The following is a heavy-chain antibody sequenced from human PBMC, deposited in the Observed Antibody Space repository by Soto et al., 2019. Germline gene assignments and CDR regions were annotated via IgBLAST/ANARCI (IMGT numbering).Heavy chain of an antibody. V-gene: IGHV1-18*01. CDR1: GYTFTSYG. Sequence: ASVKVSCKASGYTFTSYGISWVRQAPGQGLEWKGWISAYNGNTNYAQKLQGRVTMTTDTSTSTAYMELRSLRSDDTAVYYCARAPMVRGVIDWFDPWGQGTLVTVSS. CDR2: ISAYNGNT. D-gene: IGHD3-10*01. CDR3: ARAPMVRGVIDWFDP. J-gene: IGHJ5*02.